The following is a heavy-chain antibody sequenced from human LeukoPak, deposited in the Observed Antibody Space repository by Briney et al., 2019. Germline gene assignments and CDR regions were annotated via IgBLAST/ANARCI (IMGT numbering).Heavy chain of an antibody. J-gene: IGHJ4*02. CDR3: ARGRNIEMTTMSGGSDY. CDR2: IIPIFGTA. V-gene: IGHV1-69*01. D-gene: IGHD5-24*01. Sequence: SVKVSCKASGGTFSSYAISWVRQAPGQGLEWMGGIIPIFGTANYAQKFQGRVTITADESTSTAYMELSSLRSEDTAVYYCARGRNIEMTTMSGGSDYWGQGTLVTVSS. CDR1: GGTFSSYA.